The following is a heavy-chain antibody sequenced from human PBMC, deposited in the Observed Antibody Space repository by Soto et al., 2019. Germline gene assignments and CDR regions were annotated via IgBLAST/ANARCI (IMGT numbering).Heavy chain of an antibody. J-gene: IGHJ5*02. Sequence: PSETLSLTCTVSGGSISISSYYWGCIRQPPGKGLEWIGSIYYSGSTYYNPSLKSRVTISVDTSKNQFSLKLSSVTAADTAVYYCARRGRYCSGGSCYNWFDPWGQGTLVTVSS. D-gene: IGHD2-15*01. V-gene: IGHV4-39*01. CDR2: IYYSGST. CDR3: ARRGRYCSGGSCYNWFDP. CDR1: GGSISISSYY.